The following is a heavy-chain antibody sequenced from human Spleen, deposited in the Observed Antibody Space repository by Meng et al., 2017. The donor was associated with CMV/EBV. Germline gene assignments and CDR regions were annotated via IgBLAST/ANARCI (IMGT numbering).Heavy chain of an antibody. CDR3: ARGKLNLSP. V-gene: IGHV4-34*12. CDR1: GGSFSGYY. D-gene: IGHD3-9*01. Sequence: LSLTCAVSGGSFSGYYWSWVRQSAGKGLEWIGEIIESGGTVYNPSLESRVTMSIDKSNNQFSLRLTSVTAADTAVYFCARGKLNLSPWGQGTLVTVSS. J-gene: IGHJ5*02. CDR2: IIESGGT.